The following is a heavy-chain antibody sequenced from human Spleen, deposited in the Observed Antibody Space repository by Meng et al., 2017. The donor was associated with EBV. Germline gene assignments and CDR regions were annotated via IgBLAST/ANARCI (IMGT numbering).Heavy chain of an antibody. Sequence: GPVQEAGAGLVKPSETLSLTCTVSDGSGSSRSYYWSSIRQPPGKGLEWIGYIYYNGRTYYNPSLRSRVTMSVDISKKHFYLTLDSLTAADTAVYYCARQRSDYEVDCWGQGTLVTVSS. CDR1: DGSGSSRSYY. CDR2: IYYNGRT. J-gene: IGHJ4*02. V-gene: IGHV4-61*01. CDR3: ARQRSDYEVDC. D-gene: IGHD5-12*01.